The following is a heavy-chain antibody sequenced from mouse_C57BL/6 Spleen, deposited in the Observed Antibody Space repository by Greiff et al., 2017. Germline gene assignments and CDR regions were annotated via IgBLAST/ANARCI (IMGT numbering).Heavy chain of an antibody. CDR1: GFTFSSYT. CDR3: AIDSSGFDY. Sequence: EVQLVESGGGLVKPGGSLKLSCAASGFTFSSYTMSWVRQTPEKRLEWVATISGGGGNTYYPDSVKGRFTISRDNAKNTLYLQMSSLRSEDTALYYCAIDSSGFDYWGQGTTLTVSS. D-gene: IGHD3-2*02. J-gene: IGHJ2*01. CDR2: ISGGGGNT. V-gene: IGHV5-9*04.